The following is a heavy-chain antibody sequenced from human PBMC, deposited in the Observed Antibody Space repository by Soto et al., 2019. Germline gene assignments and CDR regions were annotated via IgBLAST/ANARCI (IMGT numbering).Heavy chain of an antibody. CDR2: VYYTGST. D-gene: IGHD6-19*01. V-gene: IGHV4-59*01. Sequence: LWXTCSFSGGSISGSYWSWIRQSPGKGLEWLGYVYYTGSTNYSPSLRSRVSISVDTSKNEFSLRLSSVTAADTAVYFCARSVAVPGAHIDYWGQGTQVTVS. CDR3: ARSVAVPGAHIDY. CDR1: GGSISGSY. J-gene: IGHJ4*02.